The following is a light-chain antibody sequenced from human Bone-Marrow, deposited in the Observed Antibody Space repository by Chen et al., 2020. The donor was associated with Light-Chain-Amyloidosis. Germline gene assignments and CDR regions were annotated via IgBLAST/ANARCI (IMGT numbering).Light chain of an antibody. CDR3: MQALQIYT. J-gene: IGKJ2*01. V-gene: IGKV2-28*01. CDR2: LGS. Sequence: DIVMTQSPLSLPVTPGEPASISCRSSQSLLHSNGYNYLDWYLQKPGQSPQLLIYLGSNRASGVPDRFSDSGSGTDFTLKISRVEAEDVGVYYCMQALQIYTFGQGTKLEIK. CDR1: QSLLHSNGYNY.